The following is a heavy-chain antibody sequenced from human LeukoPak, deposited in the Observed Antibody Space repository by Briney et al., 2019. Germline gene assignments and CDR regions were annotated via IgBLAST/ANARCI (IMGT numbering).Heavy chain of an antibody. CDR2: INPSGGST. V-gene: IGHV1-46*01. D-gene: IGHD6-19*01. Sequence: ASVKVSCKAYGYTFTSYYMHWVRQAPGQGLEWMGIINPSGGSTSYAQKFQGRVTMTRDTSTSTVYMELSSLRSEDTAVYYCAREEREYSSGPSYYYYYGMDVWGQGTTVTVSS. CDR3: AREEREYSSGPSYYYYYGMDV. CDR1: GYTFTSYY. J-gene: IGHJ6*02.